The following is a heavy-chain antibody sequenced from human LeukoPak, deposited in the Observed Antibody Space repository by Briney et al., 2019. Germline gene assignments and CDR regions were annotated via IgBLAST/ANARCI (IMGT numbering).Heavy chain of an antibody. J-gene: IGHJ5*02. Sequence: GGSLRLSCEVSGISFGSYWMNWVRQAPGKGPEWVASIKQDGSEKYYVDSVEGRFTISRDNAKNSLYLQMNSLRAEDTAVYYCARGPPLFDPWGQGTLVAVSS. CDR2: IKQDGSEK. CDR3: ARGPPLFDP. V-gene: IGHV3-7*01. CDR1: GISFGSYW.